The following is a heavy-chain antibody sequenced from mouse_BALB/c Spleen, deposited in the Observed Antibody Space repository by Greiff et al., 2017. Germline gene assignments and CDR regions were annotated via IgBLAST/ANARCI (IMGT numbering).Heavy chain of an antibody. Sequence: DVKLQESGPGLVKPSQSLSLTCTVTGYSITSDYAWNWIRQFPGNKLEWMGYISYSGSTSYNPSLKSRISITRDTSKNQFFLQLNSVTTEDTATYYCARSEGYDYDERTWGQGTLVTVSA. CDR3: ARSEGYDYDERT. CDR2: ISYSGST. CDR1: GYSITSDYA. V-gene: IGHV3-2*02. J-gene: IGHJ3*02. D-gene: IGHD2-4*01.